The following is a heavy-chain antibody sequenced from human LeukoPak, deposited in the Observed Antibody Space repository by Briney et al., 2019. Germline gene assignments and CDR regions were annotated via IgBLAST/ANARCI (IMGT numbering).Heavy chain of an antibody. CDR3: AKDRMVRGVIPYYFDY. V-gene: IGHV3-23*01. D-gene: IGHD3-10*01. CDR2: ISGSGGST. Sequence: GGSLRLSCAASGFTFSSYAMSLVRQAPGKGLEWVSAISGSGGSTYYADSVKGRFTISRDNSKNTLYLQMNSLRAEDTAVYYCAKDRMVRGVIPYYFDYWGQGTLVTVSS. CDR1: GFTFSSYA. J-gene: IGHJ4*02.